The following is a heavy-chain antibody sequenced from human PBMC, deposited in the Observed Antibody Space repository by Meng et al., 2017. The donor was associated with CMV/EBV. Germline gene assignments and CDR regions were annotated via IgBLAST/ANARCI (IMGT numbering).Heavy chain of an antibody. D-gene: IGHD3-3*01. Sequence: GESLKISCAASECTPSRYARHRVRQALGKGLEWEAVLSYDGSNKYYADSVEGRFTISRDNSKNTLYLQMNILRAEDTAVYYGAGDGSAFCSGYFSPYYYIGMDDWGQGTLVTVSS. CDR2: LSYDGSNK. CDR3: AGDGSAFCSGYFSPYYYIGMDD. CDR1: ECTPSRYA. J-gene: IGHJ4*02. V-gene: IGHV3-30-3*01.